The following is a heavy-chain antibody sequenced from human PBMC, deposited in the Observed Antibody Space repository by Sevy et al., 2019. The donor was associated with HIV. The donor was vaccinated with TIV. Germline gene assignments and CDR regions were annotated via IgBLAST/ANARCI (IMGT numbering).Heavy chain of an antibody. CDR1: GYTFPAFS. Sequence: GGSLRLSCTASGYTFPAFSFNWVRQAPGKGLEWLTYISTGTDHIYYADSAKGRFTISNEDAKNSEYLEMKSLRDEDTVLYYCVRRGVDAYNVYFDLWGQGTLVTVSS. V-gene: IGHV3-21*05. D-gene: IGHD3-10*01. CDR2: ISTGTDHI. J-gene: IGHJ4*02. CDR3: VRRGVDAYNVYFDL.